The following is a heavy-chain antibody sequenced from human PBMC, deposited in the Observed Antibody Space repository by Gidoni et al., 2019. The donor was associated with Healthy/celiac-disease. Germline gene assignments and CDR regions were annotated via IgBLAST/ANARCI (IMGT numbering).Heavy chain of an antibody. CDR1: GYTFTSYY. V-gene: IGHV1-46*01. Sequence: QVQLVQSGAEVKKPGSSVKVSCKASGYTFTSYYMHWVRQAPGQGLEWMGIINPSGGSTSYAQKFQGRVTMTRDTSTSTVYMELSSLRSEDTAVYYCARVSRSAWFGELSNNWFDPWGQGTLVTVSS. CDR3: ARVSRSAWFGELSNNWFDP. CDR2: INPSGGST. J-gene: IGHJ5*02. D-gene: IGHD3-10*01.